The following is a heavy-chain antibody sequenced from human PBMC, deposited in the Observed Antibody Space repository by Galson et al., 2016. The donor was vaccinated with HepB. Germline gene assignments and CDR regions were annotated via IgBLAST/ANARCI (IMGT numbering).Heavy chain of an antibody. J-gene: IGHJ4*02. CDR2: IFRSGTT. Sequence: LSLTCSVSGYSISTGYYWGWIRQPPGKGLEWIGYIFRSGTTYYNPSLKSRVTLSLDTSKNQFSLKLASVTAADTAMYYCARDNSAMARGIIIRGVVDYWGQGTLVTVSS. D-gene: IGHD3-10*01. CDR3: ARDNSAMARGIIIRGVVDY. V-gene: IGHV4-38-2*02. CDR1: GYSISTGYY.